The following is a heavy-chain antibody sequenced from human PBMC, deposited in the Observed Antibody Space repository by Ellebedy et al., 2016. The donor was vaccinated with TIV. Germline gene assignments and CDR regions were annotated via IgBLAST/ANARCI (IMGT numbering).Heavy chain of an antibody. CDR3: ARIDSWQPIDD. CDR1: GGFAASSRHY. D-gene: IGHD3-9*01. Sequence: MPSETLSLTCDLSGGFAASSRHYWAWIRQPPGTGLEWIGSVYYGGSPYYNPSFKSRVTLTADTSKNQFSLNLRTVTAADTAVYYCARIDSWQPIDDWGQGILVTISS. CDR2: VYYGGSP. V-gene: IGHV4-39*01. J-gene: IGHJ4*02.